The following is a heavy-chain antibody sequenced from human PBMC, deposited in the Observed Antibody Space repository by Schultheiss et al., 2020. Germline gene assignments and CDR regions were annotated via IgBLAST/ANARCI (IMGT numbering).Heavy chain of an antibody. Sequence: ETLSLTCTVSGGSISSSSYYWGWIRQPPGKGLEWLSSISSSSSFIYYADSVKGRFTISRDNAKNSLYLQMNSLRVEDTAVYYCAKWTLMSYYYYGMDVWGQGTTVTVSS. D-gene: IGHD2-8*01. V-gene: IGHV3-21*04. CDR3: AKWTLMSYYYYGMDV. CDR2: ISSSSSFI. J-gene: IGHJ6*02. CDR1: GGSISSSS.